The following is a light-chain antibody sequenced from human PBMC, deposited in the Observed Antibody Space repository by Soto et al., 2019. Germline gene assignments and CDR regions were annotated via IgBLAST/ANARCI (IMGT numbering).Light chain of an antibody. CDR1: QSLLHSNGYNY. CDR3: QQYNIWPLT. Sequence: DIVMTQSPLSLPVTPGEPASISCRSSQSLLHSNGYNYLDWYLQKPGQSPQLLIYGASTRATGIPARFSGSGSGTEFTLTIDTLQSEDFAVYYCQQYNIWPLTFGGGTKVDIK. J-gene: IGKJ4*01. V-gene: IGKV2-28*01. CDR2: GAS.